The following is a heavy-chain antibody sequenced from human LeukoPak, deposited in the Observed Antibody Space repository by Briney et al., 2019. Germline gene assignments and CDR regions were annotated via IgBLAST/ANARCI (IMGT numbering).Heavy chain of an antibody. CDR3: ARWSAYYYDTSGRIDAFDI. CDR2: ISSSGSTI. CDR1: GFTFSSYE. Sequence: GGSLRLSCAASGFTFSSYEMNWVRQAPGKGLEWVSYISSSGSTICYADSVKGRFTISRDNSKNTLYLQMNSLRAEDTAVYYCARWSAYYYDTSGRIDAFDIWGQGTMVTVSS. D-gene: IGHD3-22*01. V-gene: IGHV3-48*03. J-gene: IGHJ3*02.